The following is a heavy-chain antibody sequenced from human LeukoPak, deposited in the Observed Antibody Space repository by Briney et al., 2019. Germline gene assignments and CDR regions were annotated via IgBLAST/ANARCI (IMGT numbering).Heavy chain of an antibody. Sequence: PGGSLRLSCAASGFTFSSYGMHWVRQAPGKGLEWVAVIWYGGSNKYYADSVKGRFTISRDNSKNTLYLQMNSLRAEDTAVYYCAKGPPYCSSTSCSEYFQHWGQGTLVTVSS. CDR1: GFTFSSYG. D-gene: IGHD2-2*01. CDR2: IWYGGSNK. V-gene: IGHV3-30*02. CDR3: AKGPPYCSSTSCSEYFQH. J-gene: IGHJ1*01.